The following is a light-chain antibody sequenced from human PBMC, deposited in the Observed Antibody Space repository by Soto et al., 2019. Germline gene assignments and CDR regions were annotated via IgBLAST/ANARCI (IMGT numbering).Light chain of an antibody. CDR2: KAS. V-gene: IGKV1-5*03. CDR3: QQYNSYSRT. J-gene: IGKJ1*01. CDR1: QTISSW. Sequence: DIQMTQSPSTLSGSVGDRVTITCRASQTISSWLAWYQQKPGKAPKLLIYKASTLKSGVPSRFSGSGSGTDFTLTISSLQPDDFATYYCQQYNSYSRTFGQGTKVDIK.